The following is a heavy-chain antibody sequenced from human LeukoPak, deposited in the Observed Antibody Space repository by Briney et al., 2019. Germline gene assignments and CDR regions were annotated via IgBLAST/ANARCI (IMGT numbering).Heavy chain of an antibody. V-gene: IGHV4-39*07. Sequence: SETLSLTCSVSGGSISSGSYYWGWIRQPPEKGLEWIGSIYYSGSTYYNPSLKSRVTISVDASKNQFSLKLSSVTAADTAVYYCARDYYDSSGYPHPGDYWGRGTLVIVSS. D-gene: IGHD3-22*01. CDR2: IYYSGST. CDR1: GGSISSGSYY. CDR3: ARDYYDSSGYPHPGDY. J-gene: IGHJ4*02.